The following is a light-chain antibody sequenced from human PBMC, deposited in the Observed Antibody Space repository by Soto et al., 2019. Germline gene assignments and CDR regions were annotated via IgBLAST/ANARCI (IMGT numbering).Light chain of an antibody. J-gene: IGKJ1*01. V-gene: IGKV1-5*01. CDR3: QQYQSYSRT. CDR2: DAS. Sequence: DIQMTQSPSTLSASVGDRVTITCRASQSISSWLAWYQQKPGKAPKLLIYDASSLESGVPSRFSGSGSGTEFTLTISSLKPDDFAPYYCQQYQSYSRTFGQGTKVDI. CDR1: QSISSW.